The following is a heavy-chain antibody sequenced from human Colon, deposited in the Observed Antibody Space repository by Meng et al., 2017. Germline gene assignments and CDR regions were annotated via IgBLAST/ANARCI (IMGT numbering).Heavy chain of an antibody. CDR1: GGSINSADYY. V-gene: IGHV4-30-4*01. D-gene: IGHD2-2*01. CDR3: ARNPVIPDARTFDF. Sequence: QLQKAGPGVVKHSHTLSLTCTISGGSINSADYYWNWIRHSPGKGLEWLGYIHSSGNTYYTPSLKSRLTMSLDTSKNQFSLRLTSVTAADTAVYYCARNPVIPDARTFDFWGQGALVTVSS. J-gene: IGHJ4*02. CDR2: IHSSGNT.